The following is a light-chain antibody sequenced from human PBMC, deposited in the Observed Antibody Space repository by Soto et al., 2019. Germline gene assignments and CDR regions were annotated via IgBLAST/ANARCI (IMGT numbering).Light chain of an antibody. CDR3: QQYYSTSLT. V-gene: IGKV4-1*01. CDR2: WAS. CDR1: QSVLYSSNNKNY. J-gene: IGKJ4*01. Sequence: DIVMTQSPDSLAVSLGERATINCKSSQSVLYSSNNKNYLAWYQQKPGQPPKLLIYWASTRESGVPDRFSASGSGTYFTLTISSLQAEDVAVYYCQQYYSTSLTFGGGTKVEIK.